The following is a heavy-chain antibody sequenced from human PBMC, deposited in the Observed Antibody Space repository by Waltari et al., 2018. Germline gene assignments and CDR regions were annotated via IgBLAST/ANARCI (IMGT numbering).Heavy chain of an antibody. V-gene: IGHV4-39*01. D-gene: IGHD3-9*01. CDR3: ARRNYDILTGYSYYFDY. CDR2: IYYSGST. Sequence: QLQLQESGPGLVKPSETLSLTCTVSGGSISSSSYYWGWIRQPPGKGLEWIGSIYYSGSTYYNPSLKSRVTISVDTSKNQFSLKLSSVTAADTAVYYCARRNYDILTGYSYYFDYWGQGTLVTVSS. J-gene: IGHJ4*02. CDR1: GGSISSSSYY.